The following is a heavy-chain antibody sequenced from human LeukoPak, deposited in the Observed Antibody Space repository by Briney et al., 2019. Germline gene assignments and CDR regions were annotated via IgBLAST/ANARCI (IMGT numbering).Heavy chain of an antibody. CDR1: GGSISSSIYY. V-gene: IGHV4-39*07. CDR2: MSYSGSTYYNPSLKST. J-gene: IGHJ3*02. CDR3: ARDPILGGYDAFDI. D-gene: IGHD3-16*01. Sequence: SETLSLTCTVSGGSISSSIYYWGWIRQPPGKGLEWIGSMSYSGSTYYNPSLKSTYYNPSLKSRVTISVDTSKNQFSLKLTSVTAADTAVYYCARDPILGGYDAFDIWGQGTMVTVSS.